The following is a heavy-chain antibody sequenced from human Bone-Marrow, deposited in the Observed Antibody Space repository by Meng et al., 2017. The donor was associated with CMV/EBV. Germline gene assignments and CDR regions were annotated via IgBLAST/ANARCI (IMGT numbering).Heavy chain of an antibody. J-gene: IGHJ5*02. D-gene: IGHD3-9*01. Sequence: SETLSLTCAVYGGSFSGYYWSWIRQPPGKGLEWIGEINHSGSTNYNPSIKSRVTISVDTSKNQLSLKLSSVAAADTAVYYCVRGGVLRYFDWSRRNWFDPWGQGTLVTVSS. CDR2: INHSGST. V-gene: IGHV4-34*01. CDR1: GGSFSGYY. CDR3: VRGGVLRYFDWSRRNWFDP.